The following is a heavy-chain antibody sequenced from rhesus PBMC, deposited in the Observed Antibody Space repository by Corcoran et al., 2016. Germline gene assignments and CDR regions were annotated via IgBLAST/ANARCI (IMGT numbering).Heavy chain of an antibody. CDR3: ARGYSSWSGFDY. V-gene: IGHV1S2*01. D-gene: IGHD6-13*01. CDR2: KNPDNGNT. J-gene: IGHJ4*01. Sequence: QVQLVQSGAEVKKPGSSVKVSCKASGYTFTDYYMHWVRQAPRQGLEGKGRKNPDNGNTKYAQKFQCRGTMTRDTSTGTAYMELSSLRSEDTAVYYCARGYSSWSGFDYWGQGVLVTVSS. CDR1: GYTFTDYY.